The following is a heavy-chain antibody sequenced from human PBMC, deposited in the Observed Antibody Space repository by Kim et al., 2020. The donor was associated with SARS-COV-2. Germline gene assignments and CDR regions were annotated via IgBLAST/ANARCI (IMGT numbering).Heavy chain of an antibody. J-gene: IGHJ3*02. CDR2: IYYSGST. V-gene: IGHV4-31*03. CDR1: GGSISSGGYY. Sequence: SETLSLTCTVSGGSISSGGYYWSWIRQHPGKGLEWIGYIYYSGSTYYNPSLKSRVTISVDTSKNQFSLKLSSVTAADTAVYYCARGFYYDILTGYYPDAFDIWGQGTMVTVSS. D-gene: IGHD3-9*01. CDR3: ARGFYYDILTGYYPDAFDI.